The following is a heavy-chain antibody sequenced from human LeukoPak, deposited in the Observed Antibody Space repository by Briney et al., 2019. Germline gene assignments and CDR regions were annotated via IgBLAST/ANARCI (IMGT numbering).Heavy chain of an antibody. V-gene: IGHV3-23*01. Sequence: GGSLRLSCAAPGFTFSSYAMSWVRQAPGKGLEWVSAISGSGGSTYYADSVKGRFTISRDNSKNTLYLQMNSLRAEDTAVYYCARARWDSSSPDYWGQGTLVTVSS. D-gene: IGHD6-13*01. J-gene: IGHJ4*02. CDR1: GFTFSSYA. CDR3: ARARWDSSSPDY. CDR2: ISGSGGST.